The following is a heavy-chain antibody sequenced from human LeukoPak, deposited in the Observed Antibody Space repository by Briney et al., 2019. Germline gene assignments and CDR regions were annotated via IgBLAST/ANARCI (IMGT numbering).Heavy chain of an antibody. CDR1: GFTFHGHA. Sequence: PGGSLRLSCAASGFTFHGHAMHWFRQAPGKGLEWVSGINWNSASMGYADSVKGRFTISRDNAKNSLYLQMNSLRVEDTALYYCTKDFGPEVGTTDYWGQGTLVTVSS. V-gene: IGHV3-9*01. J-gene: IGHJ4*02. D-gene: IGHD1-26*01. CDR3: TKDFGPEVGTTDY. CDR2: INWNSASM.